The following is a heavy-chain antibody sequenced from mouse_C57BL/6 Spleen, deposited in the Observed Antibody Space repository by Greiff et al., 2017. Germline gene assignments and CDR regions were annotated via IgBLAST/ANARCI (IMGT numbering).Heavy chain of an antibody. J-gene: IGHJ2*01. V-gene: IGHV1-69*01. Sequence: QVQLKQPGAELVMPGASVKLSCKASGYTFTSYWMHWVKQRPGQGLEWIGEIDPSDSYTNYNQKFKGKSTLTVDKSSSTAYMQLSSLTSEDSSVYYCASGDERRFDYWGQGTTLTVSS. CDR1: GYTFTSYW. CDR2: IDPSDSYT. CDR3: ASGDERRFDY.